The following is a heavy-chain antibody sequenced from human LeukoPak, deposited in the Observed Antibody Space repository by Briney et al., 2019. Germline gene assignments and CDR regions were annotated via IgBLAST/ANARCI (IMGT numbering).Heavy chain of an antibody. D-gene: IGHD6-19*01. CDR3: ARDGIAVAGLGDAFDI. CDR2: INTDGRIT. J-gene: IGHJ3*02. Sequence: PGGSLRLSCVASGFSFRNYAIHWVRQAPGKGLEYVSVINTDGRITYYADSVKGRFTISRDNSKNTLYLQMNSLRAEDTAVYYCARDGIAVAGLGDAFDIWGQGTMVTVSS. V-gene: IGHV3-64*02. CDR1: GFSFRNYA.